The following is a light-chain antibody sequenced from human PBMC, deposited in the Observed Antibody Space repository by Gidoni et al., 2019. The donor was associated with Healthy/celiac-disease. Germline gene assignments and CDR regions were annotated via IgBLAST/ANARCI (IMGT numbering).Light chain of an antibody. V-gene: IGKV1-39*01. CDR3: QQSYNTPRT. Sequence: DIQLTQSPSSLSASVGDRVTITCRASQSISSYLNWYQQKPGKAPKLLIYAASSLQSWVPSRFSSSGSGTDFTLTISSLQPEDFATYYCQQSYNTPRTFGQGTKVEIK. J-gene: IGKJ1*01. CDR1: QSISSY. CDR2: AAS.